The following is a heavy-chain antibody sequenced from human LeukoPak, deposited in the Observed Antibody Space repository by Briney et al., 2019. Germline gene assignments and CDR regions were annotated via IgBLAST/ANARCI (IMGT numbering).Heavy chain of an antibody. Sequence: PGGSLRLSCAASGFSFSSHWMSWVRQAPGKGLEWVANINQDGSEKQFVDSVKGRFTISRDNAKNSLYLQMNSLRAEDTAVYYCAELGITMIGGVWGKGTTVTISS. CDR3: AELGITMIGGV. J-gene: IGHJ6*04. V-gene: IGHV3-7*01. CDR1: GFSFSSHW. CDR2: INQDGSEK. D-gene: IGHD3-10*02.